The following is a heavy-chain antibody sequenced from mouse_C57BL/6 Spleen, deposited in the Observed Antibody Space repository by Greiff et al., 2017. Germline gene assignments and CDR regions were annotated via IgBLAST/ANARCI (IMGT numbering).Heavy chain of an antibody. CDR2: IYPGSGNT. Sequence: QVQLQQSGAELVRPGASVKLSCKASGYTFTDYYINWVKQRPGQGLEWIARIYPGSGNTYYNEKFKGKATLTAEKSSSTAYMQLSSLTSEDSAVYFCARWVRRDWYFDVWGTGTTVTVSS. CDR3: ARWVRRDWYFDV. CDR1: GYTFTDYY. J-gene: IGHJ1*03. D-gene: IGHD2-14*01. V-gene: IGHV1-76*01.